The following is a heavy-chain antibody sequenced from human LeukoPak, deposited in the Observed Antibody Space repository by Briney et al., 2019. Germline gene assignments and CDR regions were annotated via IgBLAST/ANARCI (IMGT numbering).Heavy chain of an antibody. Sequence: GGSLRLSCAASGFTFSKNSMYWVRQAPGKGLQYVSAITTNGGTTYYADSLKGRFTISRDNSKNALFLQMSTLRTEDTAVYYCVKAYNWNVYSSGDFWGQGTLVTVSS. CDR2: ITTNGGTT. J-gene: IGHJ4*02. V-gene: IGHV3-64D*06. D-gene: IGHD1-1*01. CDR3: VKAYNWNVYSSGDF. CDR1: GFTFSKNS.